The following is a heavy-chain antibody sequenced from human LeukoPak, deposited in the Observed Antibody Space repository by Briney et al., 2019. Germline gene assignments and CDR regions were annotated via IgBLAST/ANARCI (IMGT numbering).Heavy chain of an antibody. J-gene: IGHJ4*02. CDR1: GFTFSSYW. V-gene: IGHV3-7*01. Sequence: PGGSLRLSCAAFGFTFSSYWMSWVRQAPGKGLEWVANIKQDGSEKYYVDSVKGRFTISRDNAKNSLYLQMNSLRAEDTAVYYCARVRIAVAGNPFDYWGQGTLVTVSS. D-gene: IGHD6-19*01. CDR2: IKQDGSEK. CDR3: ARVRIAVAGNPFDY.